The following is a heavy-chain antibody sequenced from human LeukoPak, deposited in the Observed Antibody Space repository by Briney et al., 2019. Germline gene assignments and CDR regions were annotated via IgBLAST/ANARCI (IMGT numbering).Heavy chain of an antibody. CDR1: GFTFSSYG. Sequence: GGSLRLSCAASGFTFSSYGMHWVRQAPGKGLEWVAFIRYDGSNKYYADSVKGRFTISRDNSKNTLYLQMNSLRAEDTAVYYCARETFDYDSSGFEPGNYYYYMDVWGKGTTVTVSS. V-gene: IGHV3-30*02. J-gene: IGHJ6*03. CDR2: IRYDGSNK. CDR3: ARETFDYDSSGFEPGNYYYYMDV. D-gene: IGHD3-22*01.